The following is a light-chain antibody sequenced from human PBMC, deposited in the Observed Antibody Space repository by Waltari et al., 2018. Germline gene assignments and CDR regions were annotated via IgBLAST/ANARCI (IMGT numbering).Light chain of an antibody. V-gene: IGKV1-5*03. CDR1: QSISNW. CDR2: KAS. Sequence: DIQMTQSPSTLSASVGDRVTITCRASQSISNWLAWYQQKPGKAPKLLIYKASTLESWGPSRFSCSGSGTEFTLTISSLQPDDFATYYCQQYNSYSLLTFGGGTKVEIK. CDR3: QQYNSYSLLT. J-gene: IGKJ4*01.